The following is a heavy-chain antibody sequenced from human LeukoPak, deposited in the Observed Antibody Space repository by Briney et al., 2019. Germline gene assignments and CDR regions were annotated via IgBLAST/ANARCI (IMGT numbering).Heavy chain of an antibody. Sequence: GSLRLSCAASGFTFSSYSMNWVRQAPGKGLEWLGSIYYSGDTYNNPPLKSRVTISVDTAKSQFSLRLSSVTAADTAVYYCARDVAGNTFDYWGQGTLVTVSS. V-gene: IGHV4-39*07. J-gene: IGHJ4*02. CDR1: GFTFSSYS. CDR3: ARDVAGNTFDY. D-gene: IGHD5-12*01. CDR2: IYYSGDT.